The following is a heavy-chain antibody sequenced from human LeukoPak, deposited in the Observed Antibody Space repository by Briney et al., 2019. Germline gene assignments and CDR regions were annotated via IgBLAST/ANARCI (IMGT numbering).Heavy chain of an antibody. V-gene: IGHV4-34*01. CDR3: ARPFCGGDCS. Sequence: GSLRLSCAASGFTFSSYVMSWVRQAPGKGLEWIGEINHSGSTNYNPSLKNRVTISVDTSKNQFSLKLSSVTAADTAVYYCARPFCGGDCSWGQGTLVTVSS. CDR1: GFTFSSYV. J-gene: IGHJ5*02. D-gene: IGHD2-21*01. CDR2: INHSGST.